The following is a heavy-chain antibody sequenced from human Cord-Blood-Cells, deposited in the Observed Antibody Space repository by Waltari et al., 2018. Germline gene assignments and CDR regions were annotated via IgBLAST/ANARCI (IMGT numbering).Heavy chain of an antibody. D-gene: IGHD7-27*01. CDR2: IYYSGST. J-gene: IGHJ4*02. CDR1: GGSISSYY. Sequence: VQLQESGPGLVKLSETLSLTCTVYGGSISSYYWSWIRQPPGKGLEWIGYIYYSGSTNYNPSLKSRVTISVDTSKNQFSLKLSSVTAADTAVYYCARAPNWFDYWGQGTLVTVSS. CDR3: ARAPNWFDY. V-gene: IGHV4-59*01.